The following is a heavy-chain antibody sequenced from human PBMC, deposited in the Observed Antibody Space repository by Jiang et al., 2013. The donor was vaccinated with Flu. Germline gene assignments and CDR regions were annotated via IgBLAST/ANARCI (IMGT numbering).Heavy chain of an antibody. J-gene: IGHJ3*01. V-gene: IGHV3-21*01. Sequence: VQLLESGGGLVKPGGSLRLSCAASGFTFSSYSMNWVRQAPGKGLEWVSSISTYSSYIYYADSVKGRFTISRDNAKNSLYLQMNSLRAEDTAVYYCARDEEPYITSSDALDLWGQGTMVTVSS. CDR2: ISTYSSYI. CDR3: ARDEEPYITSSDALDL. D-gene: IGHD2-2*01. CDR1: GFTFSSYS.